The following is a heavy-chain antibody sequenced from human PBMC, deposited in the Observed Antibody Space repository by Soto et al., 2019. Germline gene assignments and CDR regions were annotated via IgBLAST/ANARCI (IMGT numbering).Heavy chain of an antibody. J-gene: IGHJ6*03. CDR1: GGSISSSSYY. CDR3: ARASYYYYYYMDV. Sequence: KTSETLSLTCTVSGGSISSSSYYWGWIRQPPGKGLEWIGSIYYSGSTYYNPSLKSRVTISVDTAKNQFSLKLSSVTAADTAVYYCARASYYYYYYMDVWGKGTTVTVSS. V-gene: IGHV4-39*07. CDR2: IYYSGST.